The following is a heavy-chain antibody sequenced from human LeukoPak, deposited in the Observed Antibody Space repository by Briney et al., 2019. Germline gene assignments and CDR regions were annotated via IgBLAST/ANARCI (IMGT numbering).Heavy chain of an antibody. CDR1: GFTFSTYW. CDR2: IQQDGIKK. CDR3: GRELDGSVDY. Sequence: GGSLRLSCAASGFTFSTYWMSWVRQAPGKGLEWVANIQQDGIKKYYVDSVEGRFTISRENAKNSLFLQMSSLIADDTAVYYCGRELDGSVDYWGQGTLVTVSS. J-gene: IGHJ4*02. V-gene: IGHV3-7*01. D-gene: IGHD3-10*01.